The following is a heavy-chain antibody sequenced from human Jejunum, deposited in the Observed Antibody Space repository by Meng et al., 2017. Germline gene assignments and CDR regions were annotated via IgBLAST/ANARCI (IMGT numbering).Heavy chain of an antibody. Sequence: GESLKISCVASGFSFSVYGMHWVRQDPGKGLEWLAVIGHDGTFKDYVDSVKARFTISRDNSKNTLYLQMDSLRDEDTAVYYCVRDLGRGRYLDFWGQGTQVTGAS. J-gene: IGHJ4*02. V-gene: IGHV3-33*01. CDR1: GFSFSVYG. CDR3: VRDLGRGRYLDF. D-gene: IGHD1-14*01. CDR2: IGHDGTFK.